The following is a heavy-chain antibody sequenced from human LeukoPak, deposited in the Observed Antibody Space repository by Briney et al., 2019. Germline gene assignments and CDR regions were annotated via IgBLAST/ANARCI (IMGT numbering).Heavy chain of an antibody. V-gene: IGHV1-69*06. J-gene: IGHJ5*02. Sequence: GASVKVSCKASGGTFSSYAISWVRQAPGQGLEWMRGIIPIFGTANYAQKFQGRVTITADKSTSTAYMELSSLRSEDTAVYYCARADYSSSWYGFAPWGQGTLVTVSS. CDR3: ARADYSSSWYGFAP. CDR2: IIPIFGTA. D-gene: IGHD6-13*01. CDR1: GGTFSSYA.